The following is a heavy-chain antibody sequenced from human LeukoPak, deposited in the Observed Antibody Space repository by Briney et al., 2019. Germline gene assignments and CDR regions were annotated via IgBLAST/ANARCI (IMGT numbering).Heavy chain of an antibody. CDR1: GYTFTGYY. V-gene: IGHV1-2*02. Sequence: ASVKVSCKASGYTFTGYYMHWVRQAPGQGLEWMGWINPNSGGTNYAQKFQGRVTMTRDTSISTAYMELSRLRSDDAAVYYCARGVLGFGGPLGWFDPWGQGTLVTVSS. D-gene: IGHD3-10*01. CDR3: ARGVLGFGGPLGWFDP. CDR2: INPNSGGT. J-gene: IGHJ5*02.